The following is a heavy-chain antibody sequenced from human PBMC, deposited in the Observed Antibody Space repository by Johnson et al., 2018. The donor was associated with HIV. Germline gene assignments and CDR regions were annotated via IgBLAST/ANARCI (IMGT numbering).Heavy chain of an antibody. J-gene: IGHJ3*02. Sequence: QVQLVESGGGLVKPGGSLRLSCAASGFTFSDYYMNWIRQAPGKGLEWVSYISSTGSSIKYVDYVKGRFTISRDNPKNSLYLQMNSLRAGDTAVYLCARRVPGVENGAFDIWGQGTMVTVSS. D-gene: IGHD7-27*01. CDR3: ARRVPGVENGAFDI. V-gene: IGHV3-11*04. CDR1: GFTFSDYY. CDR2: ISSTGSSI.